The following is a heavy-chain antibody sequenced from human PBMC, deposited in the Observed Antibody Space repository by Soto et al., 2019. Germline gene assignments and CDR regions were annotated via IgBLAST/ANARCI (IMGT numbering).Heavy chain of an antibody. D-gene: IGHD2-2*01. J-gene: IGHJ6*01. V-gene: IGHV1-69*01. CDR1: GGTFSSYA. CDR3: ARDTHRRGESNIVVVPAAHYYYYGMDV. Sequence: HVQPVQSGAQVKKPGSSVKVSCKASGGTFSSYAISWVRQAHGQGLDWMGGIILIFGTANYAQKFQGRVTITADESTSTAYMELSSLRSEDTAVYYCARDTHRRGESNIVVVPAAHYYYYGMDVW. CDR2: IILIFGTA.